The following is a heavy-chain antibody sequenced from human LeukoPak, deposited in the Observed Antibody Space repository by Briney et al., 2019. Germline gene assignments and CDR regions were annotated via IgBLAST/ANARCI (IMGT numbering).Heavy chain of an antibody. CDR3: ARGPGLTVTTRQPNAFDI. CDR1: GGSISSYY. J-gene: IGHJ3*02. CDR2: IYYSGST. V-gene: IGHV4-59*12. D-gene: IGHD4-17*01. Sequence: NPSETLSLTCTVSGGSISSYYWSWIRQPPGKGLEWIGYIYYSGSTNYNPSLKSRVTISVDTSKNQFSLKLSSVTAADTAVYYCARGPGLTVTTRQPNAFDIWGQGTMVTVSS.